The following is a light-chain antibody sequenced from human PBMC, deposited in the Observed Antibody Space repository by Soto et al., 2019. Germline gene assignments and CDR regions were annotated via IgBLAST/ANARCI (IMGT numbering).Light chain of an antibody. CDR1: GSDVGAYKL. CDR3: CSYAGTVASV. J-gene: IGLJ1*01. CDR2: EVN. V-gene: IGLV2-23*02. Sequence: QSVLTQPASLSGSPGHSISISCSGTGSDVGAYKLFSWYQQHPGKAPKLIICEVNTPPSGISNRFSGSQYGDTASLPISGLQAEDEADYFCCSYAGTVASVFGTGTKVPVL.